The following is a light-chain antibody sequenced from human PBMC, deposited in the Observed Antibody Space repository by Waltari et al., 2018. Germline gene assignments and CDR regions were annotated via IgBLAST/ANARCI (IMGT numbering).Light chain of an antibody. CDR1: LDICNW. J-gene: IGKJ3*01. CDR2: GGS. Sequence: DRQITQSPSAVFASVGDRGTITARASLDICNWLAWYQQKPGSAANLLLSGGSSLQSEVPSRFTGSRSETEFTLSISSLKPEDFATYDCQQAKSFPSNFGPGTTVDIK. V-gene: IGKV1-12*01. CDR3: QQAKSFPSN.